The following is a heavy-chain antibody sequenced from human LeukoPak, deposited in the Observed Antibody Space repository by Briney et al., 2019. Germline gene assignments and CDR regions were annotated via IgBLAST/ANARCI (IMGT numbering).Heavy chain of an antibody. CDR2: INPNSGGT. V-gene: IGHV1-2*02. Sequence: ASVKVSCKASGYTFTGYYMHWVRQAPGQGLEWMGWINPNSGGTNYAQKFQGRVTMTRDTSISTAYMELSRLRSDDTAVYYCARALEMATLSLNWGQGTLVTVSS. D-gene: IGHD5-24*01. CDR1: GYTFTGYY. CDR3: ARALEMATLSLN. J-gene: IGHJ4*02.